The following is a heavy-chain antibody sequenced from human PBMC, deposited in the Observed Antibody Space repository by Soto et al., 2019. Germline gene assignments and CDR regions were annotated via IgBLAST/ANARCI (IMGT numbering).Heavy chain of an antibody. D-gene: IGHD3-16*01. V-gene: IGHV4-31*03. Sequence: PSETLSLTCTVSGGSISSGGYYWSWIRQHPGKGLEWIGYIYYSGSTSYNPSLKNRLTISIDTSQNQFSLKLSSVTAADPAIYYCARYYERSGFDPWGQGTLVTVSS. CDR3: ARYYERSGFDP. CDR2: IYYSGST. J-gene: IGHJ5*02. CDR1: GGSISSGGYY.